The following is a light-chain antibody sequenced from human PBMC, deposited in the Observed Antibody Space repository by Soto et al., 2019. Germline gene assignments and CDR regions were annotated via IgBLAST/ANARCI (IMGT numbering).Light chain of an antibody. V-gene: IGLV2-8*01. CDR3: TSSTTGSLYV. J-gene: IGLJ1*01. CDR1: SSDVGGYNY. CDR2: EVN. Sequence: QSALTQPPSASGSPGQSVAISCTGTSSDVGGYNYVSWYQQHPGKAPKLMIYEVNKRPSGVPDRFSGSKSGNTASLTISGLQAEDEADYFCTSSTTGSLYVFGTGTKLTVL.